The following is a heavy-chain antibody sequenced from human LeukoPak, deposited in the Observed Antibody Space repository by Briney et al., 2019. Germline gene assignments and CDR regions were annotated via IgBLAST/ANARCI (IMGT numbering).Heavy chain of an antibody. Sequence: PGGSLRLSCVASGFTFSHHSISWVRQAPGKGLEWVSAITASGGATFYAESVEGRFSVSRDDSKSTVFLQMSSLTADDTGIYFCARRGLQGFCSVNSCHSFFDSWGRGTLVIVSS. CDR3: ARRGLQGFCSVNSCHSFFDS. J-gene: IGHJ5*01. CDR2: ITASGGAT. V-gene: IGHV3-23*01. CDR1: GFTFSHHS. D-gene: IGHD2-15*01.